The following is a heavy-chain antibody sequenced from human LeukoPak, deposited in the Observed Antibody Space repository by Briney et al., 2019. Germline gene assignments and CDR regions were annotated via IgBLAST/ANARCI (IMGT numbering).Heavy chain of an antibody. Sequence: PGGSLRLSCAASGFTFSTCAMSWVRQAPGKGPEWVSVISNSGGNTYYAESVKGRFTISRDNSKNTLYLQMNSLRAEDTAVYYCAKDGGNYSSGWYDYYFDYWGQGTLVTVSS. CDR3: AKDGGNYSSGWYDYYFDY. V-gene: IGHV3-23*01. D-gene: IGHD6-19*01. J-gene: IGHJ4*02. CDR2: ISNSGGNT. CDR1: GFTFSTCA.